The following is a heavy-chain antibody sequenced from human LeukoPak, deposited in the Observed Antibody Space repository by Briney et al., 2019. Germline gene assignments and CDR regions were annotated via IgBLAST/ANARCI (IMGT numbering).Heavy chain of an antibody. CDR1: GGSISGYF. V-gene: IGHV4-4*07. CDR3: AREGGGSNRCLD. Sequence: SETLSLPCTVSGGSISGYFWSWIRQPAGKGLEWIGRIYATGTTNYNPSLKSRVTMSVDTSKNQFSLNLTSVTAADTAVYYCAREGGGSNRCLDWGQGALVTVSS. D-gene: IGHD3-16*02. CDR2: IYATGTT. J-gene: IGHJ1*01.